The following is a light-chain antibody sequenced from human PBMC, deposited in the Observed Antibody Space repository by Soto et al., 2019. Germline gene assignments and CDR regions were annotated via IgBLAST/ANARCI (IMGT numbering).Light chain of an antibody. CDR3: QSYDSSLSWV. CDR2: GNS. CDR1: SSNIGAGYD. Sequence: QSVLTQPPSVSGAPGQRVTISCTGSSSNIGAGYDVPWYQQLPGTAPKLLIYGNSNRPSGVPDRFSGSKSGTSASLAISGLQAEDEADYYCQSYDSSLSWVFGGGTKVTVL. J-gene: IGLJ3*02. V-gene: IGLV1-40*01.